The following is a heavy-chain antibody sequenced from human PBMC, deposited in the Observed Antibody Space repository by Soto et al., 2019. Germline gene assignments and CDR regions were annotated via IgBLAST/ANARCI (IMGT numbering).Heavy chain of an antibody. CDR1: GFSLSTSGMC. V-gene: IGHV2-70*01. D-gene: IGHD2-2*02. CDR3: ARIPVVPAAIRDYYYYGMDV. J-gene: IGHJ6*02. CDR2: IDWDDDK. Sequence: GSGPTLVNPTQTLTLTCTFSGFSLSTSGMCVSWIRQPPGKALEWLALIDWDDDKYYSTSLKTRLTISKDTSKNQVVLTMTNMDPVDTATYYCARIPVVPAAIRDYYYYGMDVWGQGTTVTVSS.